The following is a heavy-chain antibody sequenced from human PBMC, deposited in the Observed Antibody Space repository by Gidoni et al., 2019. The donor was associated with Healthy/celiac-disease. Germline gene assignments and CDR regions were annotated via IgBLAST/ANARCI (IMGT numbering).Heavy chain of an antibody. D-gene: IGHD6-25*01. Sequence: EVQLVESGGGLVKPGGSLRLSCAASGFTFSSYSMNWVRQAPGKGLEWVSSISSSSSYIYYADSVKGRFTISRDNAKNSLYLQMNSLRAEDTAVYYCARDSRPATNWFDPWGQGTLVTVSS. J-gene: IGHJ5*02. CDR2: ISSSSSYI. CDR1: GFTFSSYS. V-gene: IGHV3-21*01. CDR3: ARDSRPATNWFDP.